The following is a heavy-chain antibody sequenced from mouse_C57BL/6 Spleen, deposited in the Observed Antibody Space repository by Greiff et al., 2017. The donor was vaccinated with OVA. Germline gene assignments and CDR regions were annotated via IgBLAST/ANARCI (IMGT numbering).Heavy chain of an antibody. CDR3: ARSAPYGYDVFDY. CDR1: GYTFTSYW. CDR2: IDPSDSYT. V-gene: IGHV1-69*01. D-gene: IGHD2-2*01. J-gene: IGHJ2*01. Sequence: QVQLQQPGAELVMPGASVKLSCKASGYTFTSYWMHWVKQRPGQGLAWIGEIDPSDSYTNYNQKFKGKSTLTVDKSSSTAYMQLSSLTSEDSAVYYCARSAPYGYDVFDYWGQGTTLTVSS.